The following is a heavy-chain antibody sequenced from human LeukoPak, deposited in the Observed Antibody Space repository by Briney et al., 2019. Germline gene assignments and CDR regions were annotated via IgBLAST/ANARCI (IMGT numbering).Heavy chain of an antibody. V-gene: IGHV4-34*01. J-gene: IGHJ6*02. CDR2: INHSGST. Sequence: SETLSLTCAVYGGSFSGYYWSWIRQPPGKGLEWIGEINHSGSTNYNPSLKSRVTISVDTSKNQFSLKLSSVTAADTAVYYCARRQLTIVPHYYYYGMDVWGQGTTVTVS. D-gene: IGHD4/OR15-4a*01. CDR1: GGSFSGYY. CDR3: ARRQLTIVPHYYYYGMDV.